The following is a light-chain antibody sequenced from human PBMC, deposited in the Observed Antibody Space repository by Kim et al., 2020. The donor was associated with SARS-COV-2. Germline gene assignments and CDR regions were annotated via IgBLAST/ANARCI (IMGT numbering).Light chain of an antibody. CDR3: QQYNNWLSLT. CDR1: QSVSSN. CDR2: GAS. J-gene: IGKJ4*01. Sequence: SPGERATLPCRASQSVSSNLAWYQQKPGQAPRLLIYGASTRATGIPARFSGSGSGTEFTLTISSLQSEDFAVYYCQQYNNWLSLTFGGGTKVDIK. V-gene: IGKV3-15*01.